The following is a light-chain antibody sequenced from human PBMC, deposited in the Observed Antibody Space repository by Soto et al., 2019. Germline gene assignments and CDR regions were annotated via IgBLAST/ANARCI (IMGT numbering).Light chain of an antibody. CDR2: GNS. Sequence: QSVLTQPPSVSGAPGQRVTISCTGSSSNIGVGYDVYWYQQLPGTAPKVLIYGNSNRPSGVPDRFSGSKSGTAASLAITGLQAEDEADYYCQSYDSSLSGYVFGTGTKLTVL. CDR3: QSYDSSLSGYV. J-gene: IGLJ1*01. CDR1: SSNIGVGYD. V-gene: IGLV1-40*01.